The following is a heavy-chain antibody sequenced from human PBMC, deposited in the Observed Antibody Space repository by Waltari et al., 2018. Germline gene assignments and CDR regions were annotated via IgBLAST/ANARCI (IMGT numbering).Heavy chain of an antibody. Sequence: EVQLLESGGGLVQPGGSLRLSCAASGFTFSSYAMSWVRQAPGKGPEWVSVIYSGGSTYYADSVKGRFTISRDNSKNTLYLQMNSLRAEDTAVYYCAKDGGVMDVWGKGTTVTVSS. CDR3: AKDGGVMDV. CDR1: GFTFSSYA. CDR2: IYSGGST. D-gene: IGHD3-10*01. J-gene: IGHJ6*03. V-gene: IGHV3-23*03.